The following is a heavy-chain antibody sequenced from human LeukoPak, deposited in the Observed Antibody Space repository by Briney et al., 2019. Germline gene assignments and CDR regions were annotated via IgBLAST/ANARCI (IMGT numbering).Heavy chain of an antibody. Sequence: GGSLRLSCAASGFTFSSYGMHWVRQAPGKGLEWVAFIRYDGSNKYYADSVKGRLTISRDNSKNTLYLQMTSLRGDDTAVYYCAKEKKSYSSSSGQGYWGQGTLVTVSS. J-gene: IGHJ4*02. CDR3: AKEKKSYSSSSGQGY. CDR1: GFTFSSYG. CDR2: IRYDGSNK. V-gene: IGHV3-30*02. D-gene: IGHD6-6*01.